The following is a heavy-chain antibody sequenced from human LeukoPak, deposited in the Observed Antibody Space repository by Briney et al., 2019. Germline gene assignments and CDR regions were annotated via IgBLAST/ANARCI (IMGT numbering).Heavy chain of an antibody. CDR1: GGTFSSYA. D-gene: IGHD2-15*01. CDR3: AKVLDVAFDI. CDR2: IIPIFGTA. J-gene: IGHJ3*02. Sequence: ASVKVSCKASGGTFSSYAISWVRQAPGQGLEWMGGIIPIFGTANYAQKFQGRVTITTDESTSTAYMELSSLRSEDTAVYYCAKVLDVAFDIWGQGTMVTVSS. V-gene: IGHV1-69*05.